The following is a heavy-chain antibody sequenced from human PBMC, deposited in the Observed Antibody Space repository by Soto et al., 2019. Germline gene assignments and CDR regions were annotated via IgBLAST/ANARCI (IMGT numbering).Heavy chain of an antibody. CDR3: ARVLGGLPNYYYNTMAV. Sequence: GESLKISCKGSGYSFTSYWISWVRQMPGKGLEWMGRIDPSDSYTNYSPSFQGHVTISADKSISTAYLQWSSLKASDTAMYYCARVLGGLPNYYYNTMAVWGQGSTVTV. CDR1: GYSFTSYW. D-gene: IGHD2-15*01. V-gene: IGHV5-10-1*01. J-gene: IGHJ6*02. CDR2: IDPSDSYT.